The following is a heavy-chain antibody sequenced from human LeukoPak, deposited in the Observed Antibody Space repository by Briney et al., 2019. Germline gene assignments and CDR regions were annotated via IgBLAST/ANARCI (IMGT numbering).Heavy chain of an antibody. CDR3: ARLQVVPAATTDYFDY. D-gene: IGHD2-2*01. CDR2: IYYSGST. J-gene: IGHJ4*02. V-gene: IGHV4-39*01. CDR1: GGSISSSSYY. Sequence: SETLSLTCTVSGGSISSSSYYWGWIRQPPGKGLEWFGSIYYSGSTYYNPSLKSRVTISVDTSKNQFSLKLSSVTAADTAVYYCARLQVVPAATTDYFDYWGQGTLVTVSS.